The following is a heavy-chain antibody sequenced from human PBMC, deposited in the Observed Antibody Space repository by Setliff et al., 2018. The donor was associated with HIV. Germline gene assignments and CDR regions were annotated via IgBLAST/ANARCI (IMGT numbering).Heavy chain of an antibody. V-gene: IGHV5-51*01. CDR1: GYSFTNYW. CDR3: ARMGATVDMTTVTTYGYFQD. CDR2: IYPGDFDT. Sequence: GESLKISCKGSGYSFTNYWIGWVRQMPGKGLEWMGIIYPGDFDTRYSPSFQGQVTISADKSISTSYLQWSSLKASDSAMYYCARMGATVDMTTVTTYGYFQDWGQGSLVTVSS. D-gene: IGHD4-17*01. J-gene: IGHJ1*01.